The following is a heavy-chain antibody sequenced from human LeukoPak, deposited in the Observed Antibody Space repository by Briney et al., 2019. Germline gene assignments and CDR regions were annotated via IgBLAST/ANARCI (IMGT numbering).Heavy chain of an antibody. V-gene: IGHV3-48*03. CDR2: ISSSAGTR. CDR1: GFTFSSYE. CDR3: ARENTEDAFDI. J-gene: IGHJ3*02. D-gene: IGHD1/OR15-1a*01. Sequence: PGGSLRLSCAASGFTFSSYEMNWVRQAPGKGLEWVSYISSSAGTRNYADSVKGRFTISRDNAKNSLYLQMSSLRAEDTAVYYCARENTEDAFDIWGQGTMVIVSS.